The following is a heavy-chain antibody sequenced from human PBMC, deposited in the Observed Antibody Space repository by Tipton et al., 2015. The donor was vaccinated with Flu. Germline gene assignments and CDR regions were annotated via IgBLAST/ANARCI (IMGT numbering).Heavy chain of an antibody. J-gene: IGHJ3*02. CDR1: GDSISSYY. CDR3: ARRDCAGGICYSRVYDAFDI. D-gene: IGHD2-8*02. Sequence: TLSLTCTVSGDSISSYYWSWIRQPPGKGLEWIGSIYHSGSTYYNPSLKSRVTISVDTSKNQFSLKLGSVTAGDTAVYYCARRDCAGGICYSRVYDAFDIWGQGTLVTVSS. CDR2: IYHSGST. V-gene: IGHV4-59*08.